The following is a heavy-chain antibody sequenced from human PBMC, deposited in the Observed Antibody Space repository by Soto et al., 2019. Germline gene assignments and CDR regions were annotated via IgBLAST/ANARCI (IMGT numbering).Heavy chain of an antibody. Sequence: EVQLVESGGGLVQPGASLRLSCAASGLTFDDFAMHWVRQAPAKGLEWVSGMSWNRGSIVYEASVKGRFTISRDNAKNSLYLQMNSLRPEDTALYYCAKDISLGELSAPDHWGQGTLVTVSS. J-gene: IGHJ4*02. V-gene: IGHV3-9*01. CDR1: GLTFDDFA. D-gene: IGHD3-16*02. CDR3: AKDISLGELSAPDH. CDR2: MSWNRGSI.